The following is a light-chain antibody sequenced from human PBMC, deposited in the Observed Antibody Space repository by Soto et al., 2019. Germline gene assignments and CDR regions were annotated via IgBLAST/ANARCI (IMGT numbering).Light chain of an antibody. V-gene: IGLV2-18*02. CDR1: SSDVGSYNR. J-gene: IGLJ1*01. Sequence: QSALTQPRSVSGSPGQSVAISCTGTSSDVGSYNRVSWYQQPPGAAPKLMIYEVSNRPSGVPDRFSGSKSGNTASLTISGLQAEDEADYYCNSYTGSSTSVFGTGTKLTVL. CDR2: EVS. CDR3: NSYTGSSTSV.